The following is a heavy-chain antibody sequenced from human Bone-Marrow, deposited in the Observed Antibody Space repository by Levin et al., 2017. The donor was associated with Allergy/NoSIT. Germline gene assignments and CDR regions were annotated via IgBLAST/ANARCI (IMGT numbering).Heavy chain of an antibody. J-gene: IGHJ4*02. CDR2: IRSKAYGGTS. CDR3: TRDHFRPGDYFDY. V-gene: IGHV3-49*03. Sequence: GGSLRLSCAASGFTFGDYAMNWFRQAPGKELEWVGFIRSKAYGGTSEYAASVKGRFGISRDDSKSIAYLQMNSLKTEDTAVYFCTRDHFRPGDYFDYWGQGTLVTLSS. D-gene: IGHD3-3*02. CDR1: GFTFGDYA.